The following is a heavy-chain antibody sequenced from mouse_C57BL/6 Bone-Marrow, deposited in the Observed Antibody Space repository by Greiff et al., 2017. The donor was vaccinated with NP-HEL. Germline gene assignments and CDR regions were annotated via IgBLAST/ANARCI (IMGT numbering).Heavy chain of an antibody. CDR1: GFNIKDYY. CDR3: TTLNGNYPYYAMDY. J-gene: IGHJ4*01. D-gene: IGHD2-1*01. Sequence: VQLQQSGAELVRPGASVKLSCTASGFNIKDYYMHWVKQRPEQGLEWIGRIDPEDGDTEYAPKFQGKATMTADTSSNTAYLQLSSLTSEDTAVYYCTTLNGNYPYYAMDYWGQGTSVTVSS. CDR2: IDPEDGDT. V-gene: IGHV14-1*01.